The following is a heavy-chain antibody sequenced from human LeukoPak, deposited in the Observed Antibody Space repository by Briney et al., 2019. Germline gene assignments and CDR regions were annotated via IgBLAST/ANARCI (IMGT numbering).Heavy chain of an antibody. CDR2: INPSGGST. Sequence: ASVKVSCKASGYTFTGYYMHWVRQAPGQGLEWMGIINPSGGSTSYAQKFQGRVTMTRDTSTSTVYMELSSLRSEDTAVYYCASSLWGELSLGDYWGQGTLVTVSS. CDR3: ASSLWGELSLGDY. CDR1: GYTFTGYY. V-gene: IGHV1-46*01. J-gene: IGHJ4*02. D-gene: IGHD3-16*02.